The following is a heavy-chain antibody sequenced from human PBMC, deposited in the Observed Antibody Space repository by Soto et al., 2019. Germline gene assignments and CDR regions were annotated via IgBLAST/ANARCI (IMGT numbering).Heavy chain of an antibody. V-gene: IGHV4-59*01. D-gene: IGHD3-10*01. Sequence: QVQLQESGPGLVKPSETLSLTCTVSGGSISSYYWSWIRQPPGKGLEWIGYIYYSGSTNYNPSLNSRVTISVDTSKNQCSLKLSSVTAADTAVYYCARVVMVRGVIIDYWGQGTLVTVSS. CDR2: IYYSGST. J-gene: IGHJ4*02. CDR3: ARVVMVRGVIIDY. CDR1: GGSISSYY.